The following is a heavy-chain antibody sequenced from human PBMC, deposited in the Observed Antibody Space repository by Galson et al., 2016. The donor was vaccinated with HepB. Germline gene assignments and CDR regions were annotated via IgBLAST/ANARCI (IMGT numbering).Heavy chain of an antibody. CDR3: TRTWDGTDYFTPDFDY. Sequence: SLRLSCAGSGFSFSDHYMDWVRQASGKGLEWIGNIRTKTNNYATAYAASMRGEFTISRDDSKNTAYLHMNSLKTEDTALYYCTRTWDGTDYFTPDFDYWGQGTPVTVSS. CDR2: IRTKTNNYAT. V-gene: IGHV3-73*01. CDR1: GFSFSDHY. D-gene: IGHD3-22*01. J-gene: IGHJ4*02.